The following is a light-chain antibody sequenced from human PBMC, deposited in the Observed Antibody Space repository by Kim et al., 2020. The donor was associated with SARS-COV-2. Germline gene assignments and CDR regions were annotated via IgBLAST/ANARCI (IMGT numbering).Light chain of an antibody. CDR3: QVWDSSSDHPV. J-gene: IGLJ3*02. CDR2: YDS. CDR1: NIGSKS. V-gene: IGLV3-21*04. Sequence: APGKTARITCGGNNIGSKSLPWYQQKPGQAPVLVIYYDSDRPSGIPERFSGSNSGNTATLTISRVEAGDEADYYCQVWDSSSDHPVFGGGTQLTVL.